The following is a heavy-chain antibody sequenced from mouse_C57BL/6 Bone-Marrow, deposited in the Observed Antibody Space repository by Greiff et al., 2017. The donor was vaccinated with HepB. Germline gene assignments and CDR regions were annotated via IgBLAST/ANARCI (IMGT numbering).Heavy chain of an antibody. CDR1: GYTFTEYT. CDR2: FYPGSGSI. Sequence: LEESGAELVKPGASVKLSCKASGYTFTEYTIHWVKQRSGQGLEWIGWFYPGSGSIKYNEKFKDKATLTADKSSSTVYMELSRLTSEDSAVYCCARHEVGSSGYGFAYWGQGTLVTVSA. CDR3: ARHEVGSSGYGFAY. V-gene: IGHV1-62-2*01. J-gene: IGHJ3*01. D-gene: IGHD3-2*02.